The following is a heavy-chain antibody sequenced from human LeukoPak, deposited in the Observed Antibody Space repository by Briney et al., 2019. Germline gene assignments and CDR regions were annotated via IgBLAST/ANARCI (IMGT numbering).Heavy chain of an antibody. J-gene: IGHJ4*02. CDR2: ISYDGRKK. Sequence: PGGSLRLSCAASGFTFSDHAVHGVRQAPGKGLEWVAVISYDGRKKYYADSVKGRFTISRDNPKNTLYLQMNSLRPEDAALYYCARDPGYSSGWYPVYFDYWGQGTLVPVSA. CDR1: GFTFSDHA. CDR3: ARDPGYSSGWYPVYFDY. V-gene: IGHV3-30*04. D-gene: IGHD6-19*01.